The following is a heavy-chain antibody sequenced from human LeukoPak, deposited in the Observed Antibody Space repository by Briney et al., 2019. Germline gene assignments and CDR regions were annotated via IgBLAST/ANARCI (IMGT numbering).Heavy chain of an antibody. CDR2: IKSKTAGGTI. Sequence: PGGSLRLSCAASGFTFSNAWMTWVRQAPGKGLEWVGRIKSKTAGGTIDYAAPVKGRFTISRDDSKNTLYLQMNSLKTEDTAVYYCTTGESMVGSTIHIRWADWGQGTLVTVSS. J-gene: IGHJ4*02. CDR3: TTGESMVGSTIHIRWAD. CDR1: GFTFSNAW. V-gene: IGHV3-15*01. D-gene: IGHD1-26*01.